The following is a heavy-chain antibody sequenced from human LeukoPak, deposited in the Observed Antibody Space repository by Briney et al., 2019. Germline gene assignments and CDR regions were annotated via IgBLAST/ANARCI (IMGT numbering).Heavy chain of an antibody. Sequence: KSSETLSLTCTVSGGSIRRRNYYWDWIRQPPGKGLEWIGNFYDSGSTYYNPSLKSRVTISGDTSKNQFSLKLTSVTAADTAVYYCARHTRPGCSGYENAFDIWGQGTMVTVSS. CDR1: GGSIRRRNYY. J-gene: IGHJ3*02. CDR3: ARHTRPGCSGYENAFDI. V-gene: IGHV4-39*01. D-gene: IGHD5-12*01. CDR2: FYDSGST.